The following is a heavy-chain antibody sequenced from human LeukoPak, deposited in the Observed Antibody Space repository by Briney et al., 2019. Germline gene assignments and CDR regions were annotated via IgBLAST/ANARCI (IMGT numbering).Heavy chain of an antibody. J-gene: IGHJ4*02. CDR3: ATVGYSYGAFDY. CDR2: IDREDGQT. Sequence: GASVKVSFKVSGYTLSEISMYWVRQAPGKGLEWMGGIDREDGQTIYARKFQGRVTMTEDTSTDTAYMEVSRLTSEDTAFYYCATVGYSYGAFDYWGQGTLVTVSS. CDR1: GYTLSEIS. V-gene: IGHV1-24*01. D-gene: IGHD5-18*01.